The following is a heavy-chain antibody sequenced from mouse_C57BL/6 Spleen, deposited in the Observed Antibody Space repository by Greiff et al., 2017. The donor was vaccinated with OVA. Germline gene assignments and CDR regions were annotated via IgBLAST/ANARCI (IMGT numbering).Heavy chain of an antibody. Sequence: VQLKASGPGLVKPSQSLSLTCSVTGYSIPSGYYWNWIRQFPGNKLEWMGYISYDGSNNYNPSLNNRISITRDTSKNQFFLKLNSVTTEDTATYYCARVSDYYGFDYWGQGTTLTVSS. CDR2: ISYDGSN. CDR1: GYSIPSGYY. CDR3: ARVSDYYGFDY. V-gene: IGHV3-6*01. J-gene: IGHJ2*01. D-gene: IGHD1-1*01.